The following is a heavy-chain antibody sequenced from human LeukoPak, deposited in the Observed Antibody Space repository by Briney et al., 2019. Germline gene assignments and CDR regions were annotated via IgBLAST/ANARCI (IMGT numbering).Heavy chain of an antibody. V-gene: IGHV1-18*04. CDR1: GYTFSTSG. CDR2: IGGSNDNT. J-gene: IGHJ5*02. D-gene: IGHD3-10*01. Sequence: ASVKVSCKASGYTFSTSGINWVRQAPGQGLEWMGWIGGSNDNTNYAQKSQERVTMTTDTSTTTAYMELRSLRSDDTAVYYCARGGSGTYLYSTFDPWGQGTLVTVSS. CDR3: ARGGSGTYLYSTFDP.